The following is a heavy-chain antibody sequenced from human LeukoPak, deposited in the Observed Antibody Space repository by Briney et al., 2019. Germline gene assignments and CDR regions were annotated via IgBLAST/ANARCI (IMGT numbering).Heavy chain of an antibody. D-gene: IGHD6-25*01. CDR1: GFTFSSYA. Sequence: GGSLRLSCAASGFTFSSYAMHWVRQAPGKGLEWVAVISYDGSNKYYADSVKGRFTIPRDNSKNTLYLQMNSLRAEDTAVYYCARERGQAAENWFDPWGQGTLVTVSS. CDR2: ISYDGSNK. CDR3: ARERGQAAENWFDP. J-gene: IGHJ5*02. V-gene: IGHV3-30-3*01.